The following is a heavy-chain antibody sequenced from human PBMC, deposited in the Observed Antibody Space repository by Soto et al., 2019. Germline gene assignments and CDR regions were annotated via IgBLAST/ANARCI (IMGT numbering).Heavy chain of an antibody. J-gene: IGHJ6*02. Sequence: QVQLQESGPGLVKPSGTLSLTCAVSGGSISSSNWWSWVRQPPGKGLEWIGEIYHSGSTNYNPSLKSRVTISVDKSKNQFSLKLSSVTAADTAVYYCARDVLLWFGEYHYGMDVWGQGTTVTVSS. CDR1: GGSISSSNW. CDR3: ARDVLLWFGEYHYGMDV. V-gene: IGHV4-4*02. CDR2: IYHSGST. D-gene: IGHD3-10*01.